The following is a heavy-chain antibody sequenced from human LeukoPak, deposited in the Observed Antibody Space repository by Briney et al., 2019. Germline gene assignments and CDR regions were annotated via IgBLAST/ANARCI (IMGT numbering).Heavy chain of an antibody. V-gene: IGHV4-39*01. CDR2: IYYSGST. J-gene: IGHJ4*02. Sequence: KASETLSLTCTVSGGSISSSIYYWGWIRQPPGKGLEAIGSIYYSGSTYYNPSLKSRVTISVDTSKNQFSLKLSSVTAADTAVYCCARLVSEWLSAGDFDYWGQGTLVTVSS. CDR3: ARLVSEWLSAGDFDY. CDR1: GGSISSSIYY. D-gene: IGHD3-3*01.